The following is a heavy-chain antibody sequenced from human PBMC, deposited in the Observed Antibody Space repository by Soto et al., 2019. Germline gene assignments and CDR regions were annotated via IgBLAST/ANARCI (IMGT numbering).Heavy chain of an antibody. CDR3: ATEHDTSNLYHRFDP. CDR1: GGTLSDYT. V-gene: IGHV1-69*12. D-gene: IGHD2-2*01. J-gene: IGHJ5*02. Sequence: QVQLVQSGAEVKKPGSSVKVSCKASGGTLSDYTINWVRQAPGQGLEWMGGIIPIFDTANYAQKFQGRVTITADESTSTVYMELSSLRSEDTAVYYCATEHDTSNLYHRFDPWGQGTLVTVSS. CDR2: IIPIFDTA.